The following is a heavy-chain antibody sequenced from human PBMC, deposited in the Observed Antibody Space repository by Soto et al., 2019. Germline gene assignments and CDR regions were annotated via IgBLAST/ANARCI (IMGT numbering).Heavy chain of an antibody. CDR3: ARGENYRWLFQYPDH. CDR2: INPDNGAA. Sequence: ASVKVSCKASGYTFTGYYLHWARQAPGQGLEWMGWINPDNGAANYAQQFQGRVTMTRDTSISTVYLEFSSLRSDDTAVYVCARGENYRWLFQYPDHWGQGALVTVSA. J-gene: IGHJ4*02. V-gene: IGHV1-2*02. CDR1: GYTFTGYY. D-gene: IGHD2-8*02.